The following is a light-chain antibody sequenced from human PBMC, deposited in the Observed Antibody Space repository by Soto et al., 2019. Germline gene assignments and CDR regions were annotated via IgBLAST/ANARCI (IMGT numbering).Light chain of an antibody. CDR1: QSVLFTSNNKDF. J-gene: IGKJ1*01. Sequence: DIVMTQPPDSLAVSLGERATITCKSSQSVLFTSNNKDFLAWYQQRPGQSPKLILFWASTRASGVPDRFSGSGSGTDFTLTIDSLQAEDAAVYYCHQFYSSPPTFGQGTKVDIK. CDR3: HQFYSSPPT. CDR2: WAS. V-gene: IGKV4-1*01.